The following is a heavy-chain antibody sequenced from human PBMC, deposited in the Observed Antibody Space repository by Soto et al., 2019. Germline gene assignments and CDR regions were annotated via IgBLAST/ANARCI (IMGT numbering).Heavy chain of an antibody. Sequence: QVQLVESGGGLVKPGGSLRLSCAASGFTFSDYYMSWIRQAPGKGLEWVSYISSSSSYTNYADSVKGRFTISRDNAKNSLYLQMNSLRAEDTAVYYCAGGNGDYNNWFDPWGQGTLVTVSS. V-gene: IGHV3-11*06. CDR3: AGGNGDYNNWFDP. CDR2: ISSSSSYT. CDR1: GFTFSDYY. D-gene: IGHD4-17*01. J-gene: IGHJ5*02.